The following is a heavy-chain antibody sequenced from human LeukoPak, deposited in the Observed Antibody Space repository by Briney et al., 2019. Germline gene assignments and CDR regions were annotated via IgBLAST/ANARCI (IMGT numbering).Heavy chain of an antibody. CDR3: ARDYYGSGSFEP. D-gene: IGHD3-10*01. CDR2: IYYNGGS. V-gene: IGHV4-30-4*01. J-gene: IGHJ5*02. Sequence: SQTLSLTCTVSGDSVSRGDYYWNWIRQTPGKGLEWIGYIYYNGGSHYNPSLKSRVITSVDTSHNQFSLRLSSVTAADTAVYYCARDYYGSGSFEPWGQGTLVTVSS. CDR1: GDSVSRGDYY.